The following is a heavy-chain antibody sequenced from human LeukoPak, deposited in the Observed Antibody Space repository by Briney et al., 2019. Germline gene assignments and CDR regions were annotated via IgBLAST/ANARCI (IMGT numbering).Heavy chain of an antibody. CDR3: ARERGGYFDY. CDR1: GFTFSSYS. D-gene: IGHD2-15*01. V-gene: IGHV3-48*01. J-gene: IGHJ4*02. CDR2: ISSSSSTI. Sequence: GGSLRLSCAASGFTFSSYSMNWVRQAPGKGLEWVSYISSSSSTIYYADSVKGRFTISRDNAKNSLYLQMNSLRAEDTAVYYCARERGGYFDYWGQGTLVTVSS.